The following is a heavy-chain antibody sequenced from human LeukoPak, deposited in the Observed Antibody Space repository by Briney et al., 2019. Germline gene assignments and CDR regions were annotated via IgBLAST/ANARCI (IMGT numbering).Heavy chain of an antibody. CDR1: GYTFTSYA. Sequence: GASVKVSCKASGYTFTSYAMHWVRQAPGQRLEWMGWINAGNGNTKYSQKFQGRVTITRDTSASTAYMELSSLRSEDTAVYYCARNSGWPRVAPGVPDYWGQGTLVTVSS. V-gene: IGHV1-3*01. D-gene: IGHD6-19*01. J-gene: IGHJ4*02. CDR2: INAGNGNT. CDR3: ARNSGWPRVAPGVPDY.